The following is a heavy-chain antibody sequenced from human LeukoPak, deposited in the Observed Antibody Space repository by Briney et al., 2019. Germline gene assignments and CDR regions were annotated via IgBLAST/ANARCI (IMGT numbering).Heavy chain of an antibody. V-gene: IGHV4-39*01. CDR3: ARAIVGAFTLWFDP. D-gene: IGHD1-26*01. Sequence: PSETLSLTCTVSGGSISSSSYYWGWIRQPPGKGLEWIGSIYYSGSTYYNPSLKSRVTISVDTSKNQFSLKLSSVTAADTAVYYCARAIVGAFTLWFDPWGQGTLVTVSS. J-gene: IGHJ5*02. CDR2: IYYSGST. CDR1: GGSISSSSYY.